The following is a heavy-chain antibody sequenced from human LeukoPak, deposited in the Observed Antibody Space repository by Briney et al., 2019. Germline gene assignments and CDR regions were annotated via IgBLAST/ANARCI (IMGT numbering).Heavy chain of an antibody. CDR3: TRNRLRDHFYYYMDV. V-gene: IGHV3-49*04. CDR1: GFTVGDFA. J-gene: IGHJ6*03. Sequence: GSLGLSCNTSGFTVGDFAMVRVRQGPGEGLEWVSFLRSKNYGGTTNYDASVKGRFTISRDESKSIVYLQMNTLKTEDTAVYYCTRNRLRDHFYYYMDVWGKGTTVTVSS. CDR2: LRSKNYGGTT. D-gene: IGHD3-16*01.